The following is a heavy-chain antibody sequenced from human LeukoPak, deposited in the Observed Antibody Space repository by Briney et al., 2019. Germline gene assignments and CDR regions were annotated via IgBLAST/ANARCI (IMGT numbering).Heavy chain of an antibody. J-gene: IGHJ4*02. CDR3: AKDEREWELLPSVSLDY. V-gene: IGHV3-30*02. D-gene: IGHD1-26*01. CDR2: IRYDGSNK. Sequence: GGSLRLSCAASGFTFSSYGMHWVRQAPGKGLEWVAFIRYDGSNKYYADSVKGRFTISRDNSKNTLYLQMNSLRAEDTAVYYCAKDEREWELLPSVSLDYWGQGTLVTVSS. CDR1: GFTFSSYG.